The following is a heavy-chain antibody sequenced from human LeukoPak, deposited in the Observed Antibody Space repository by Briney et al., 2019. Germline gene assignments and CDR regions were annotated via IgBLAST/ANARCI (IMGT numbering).Heavy chain of an antibody. V-gene: IGHV3-15*01. CDR2: IKSKTDGGTT. Sequence: PGGSLRLSCAASGFTFSNAWMSWVRQAPGKGLEWVGRIKSKTDGGTTDYAATVKGRFTISRDDSKNTLYLQMNSLKTEDTAVYYCTTGWYYYGSGSLNWGQGTLVTVSS. D-gene: IGHD3-10*01. J-gene: IGHJ4*02. CDR3: TTGWYYYGSGSLN. CDR1: GFTFSNAW.